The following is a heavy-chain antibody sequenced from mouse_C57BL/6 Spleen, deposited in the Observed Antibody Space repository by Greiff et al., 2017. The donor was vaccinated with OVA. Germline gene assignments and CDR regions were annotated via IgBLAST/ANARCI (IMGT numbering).Heavy chain of an antibody. CDR1: GYTFTSYW. CDR3: ARSGAYGYDPFDY. V-gene: IGHV1-53*01. J-gene: IGHJ2*01. Sequence: QVQLQQSGTELVKPGASVKLSCKASGYTFTSYWMHWVKQRPGQGLEWIGNINPSNGGTNYNEKFKSKATLTVDKSSSTAYMQLSSLTSEDSAVYYCARSGAYGYDPFDYWGQGTTLTVSS. D-gene: IGHD2-2*01. CDR2: INPSNGGT.